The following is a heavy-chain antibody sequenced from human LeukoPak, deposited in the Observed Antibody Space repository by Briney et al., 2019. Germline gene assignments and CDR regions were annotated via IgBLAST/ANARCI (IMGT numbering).Heavy chain of an antibody. V-gene: IGHV3-33*01. CDR3: ARDIEEQQLVAGAYGMDV. CDR2: IWYDGSNK. CDR1: GFTFSSYG. J-gene: IGHJ6*02. Sequence: GRSLRLSCAASGFTFSSYGMHWVRQAPGKGLEWVAVIWYDGSNKYYADSVKGRFTISRDNSKNTLYLQMNSLRVEDTAVYYCARDIEEQQLVAGAYGMDVWGQGTTVTVSS. D-gene: IGHD6-13*01.